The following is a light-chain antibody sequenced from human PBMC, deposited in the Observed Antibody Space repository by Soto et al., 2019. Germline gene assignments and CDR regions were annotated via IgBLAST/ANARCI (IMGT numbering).Light chain of an antibody. V-gene: IGLV2-14*01. CDR1: SSDVGNYNY. J-gene: IGLJ1*01. Sequence: QSVLTQPASVSGSPGQSITISCTGTSSDVGNYNYVSWYQHHPGKAPKLMIYEVSNRPSGVSNRFSGSKSGNTASLTISGPQDEDETDYYCFSYTSSGTYVFGTGT. CDR3: FSYTSSGTYV. CDR2: EVS.